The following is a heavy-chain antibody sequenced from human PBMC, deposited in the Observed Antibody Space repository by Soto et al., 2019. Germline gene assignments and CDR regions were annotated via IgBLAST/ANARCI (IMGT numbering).Heavy chain of an antibody. CDR1: GFTFTNAG. CDR3: TTGAFYYGS. CDR2: IKSKNDGGTT. V-gene: IGHV3-15*01. D-gene: IGHD3-10*01. J-gene: IGHJ5*02. Sequence: EVQLVESGGGLVDPGGSLRLSCAASGFTFTNAGMSWVRQAPGKGLEWVGRIKSKNDGGTTDYSAPVKGRFSISRDDSKNMLFLQTDSPKSEDTGVYYCTTGAFYYGSWGQGTLVTVSS.